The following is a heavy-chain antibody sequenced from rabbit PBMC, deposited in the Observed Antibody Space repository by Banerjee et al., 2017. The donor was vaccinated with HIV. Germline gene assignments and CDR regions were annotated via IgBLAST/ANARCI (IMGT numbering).Heavy chain of an antibody. V-gene: IGHV1S40*01. CDR1: GFSFSSSSC. CDR2: IATGSGSA. J-gene: IGHJ4*01. CDR3: AREFYAGYGYAGGFTL. Sequence: SFEESGGDLVKPGASLTLTCTASGFSFSSSSCICWVRQAPGKGLERIACIATGSGSAYYASWAKGRFTISKTSSPTVTLQMTSLTAADTATYFCAREFYAGYGYAGGFTLWGPGTLVTVS. D-gene: IGHD6-1*01.